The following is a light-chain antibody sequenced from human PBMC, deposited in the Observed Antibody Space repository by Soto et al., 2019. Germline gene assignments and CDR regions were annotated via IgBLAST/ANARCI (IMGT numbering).Light chain of an antibody. J-gene: IGKJ2*01. CDR3: QQYGSSSYT. CDR1: QSVSSSH. V-gene: IGKV3-20*01. Sequence: ELVLTQSPGTLALAPGERATLSCRASQSVSSSHLAWYQQKPGQAPRLLIYGASDRATGIPDRFSGSGSGTDFTLTISRLEPEDLAVYYCQQYGSSSYTFGQGTKVEIK. CDR2: GAS.